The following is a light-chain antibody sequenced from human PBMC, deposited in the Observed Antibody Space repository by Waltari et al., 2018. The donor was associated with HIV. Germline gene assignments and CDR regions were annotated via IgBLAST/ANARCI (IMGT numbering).Light chain of an antibody. Sequence: DIVMTQSPDSLAVSLGARATITCQSSQSVLWDSNSKNYLAWYQQKPGQPPKILIYWASTRESGVPDRFSGSGSGTNFTLTISSLQAEDVALYYCQQYYSRPRTFGQGTKVEI. CDR1: QSVLWDSNSKNY. CDR2: WAS. CDR3: QQYYSRPRT. J-gene: IGKJ1*01. V-gene: IGKV4-1*01.